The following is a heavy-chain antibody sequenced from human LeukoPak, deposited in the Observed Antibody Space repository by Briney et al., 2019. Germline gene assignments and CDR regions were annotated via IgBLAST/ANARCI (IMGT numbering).Heavy chain of an antibody. Sequence: PGGSLRLSCAASGFTFSSHWVNWVRQAPGKGLGWVANIKQGGGERNYVDSVKGRFTVSRDDAKSSLYLQMNSLRAEDTAIYYCARGPNYGSRTDYLDYRGQGTLVTVSS. CDR2: IKQGGGER. CDR1: GFTFSSHW. V-gene: IGHV3-7*03. J-gene: IGHJ4*02. D-gene: IGHD4-17*01. CDR3: ARGPNYGSRTDYLDY.